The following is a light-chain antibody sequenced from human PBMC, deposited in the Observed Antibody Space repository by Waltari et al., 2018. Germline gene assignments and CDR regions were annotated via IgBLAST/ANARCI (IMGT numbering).Light chain of an antibody. Sequence: EIVLTQSTRTLSLSPGDTATLSCRASQSLSVAYLAWYQHKSGPAPRLLIYGASYRATGIPDRFSGSGSGTDVTLTITRLEPDDFAVYYCQQYDTSPGTFGQGTKLEI. CDR2: GAS. V-gene: IGKV3-20*01. J-gene: IGKJ2*01. CDR1: QSLSVAY. CDR3: QQYDTSPGT.